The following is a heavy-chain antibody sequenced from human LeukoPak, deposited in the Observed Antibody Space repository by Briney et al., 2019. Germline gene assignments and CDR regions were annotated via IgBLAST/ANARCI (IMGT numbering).Heavy chain of an antibody. Sequence: SETLSLTCTVSGASISSGSDYWSWIRQPAGKGLEWIGRIFTTGSINYNPSLRTRVTISVDTSKNQFSLKLNSVTAADTAVYYCARVPNSYYYMDVWGKGTTVTISS. J-gene: IGHJ6*03. CDR3: ARVPNSYYYMDV. V-gene: IGHV4-61*02. CDR1: GASISSGSDY. CDR2: IFTTGSI.